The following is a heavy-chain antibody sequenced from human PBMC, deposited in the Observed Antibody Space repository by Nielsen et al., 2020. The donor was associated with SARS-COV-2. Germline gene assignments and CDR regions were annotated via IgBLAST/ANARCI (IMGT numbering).Heavy chain of an antibody. V-gene: IGHV3-9*01. CDR3: AKAQAYDSSGYYSITYYFDY. J-gene: IGHJ4*02. Sequence: DSVKGRFTISRDNAKSSLYLQMNSLRAEDTALYYCAKAQAYDSSGYYSITYYFDYWGQGTLVTVSS. D-gene: IGHD3-22*01.